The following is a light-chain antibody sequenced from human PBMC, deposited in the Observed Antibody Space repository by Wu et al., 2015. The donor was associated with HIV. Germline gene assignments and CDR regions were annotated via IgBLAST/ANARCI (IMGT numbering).Light chain of an antibody. J-gene: IGKJ5*01. CDR1: QDISSA. Sequence: AIQLTQSSFILSASIGDRVTITCRASQDISSALAWYQQKPGRAPKLLIYDASSLQSGVPSRFSGSGSGTDFTLTISSLQPEDSATYYCQHLKSSPSITFGQGTRLEI. CDR2: DAS. CDR3: QHLKSSPSIT. V-gene: IGKV1-13*02.